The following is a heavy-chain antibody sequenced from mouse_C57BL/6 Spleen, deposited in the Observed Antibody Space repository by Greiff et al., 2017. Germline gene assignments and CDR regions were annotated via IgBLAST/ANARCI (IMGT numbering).Heavy chain of an antibody. CDR3: TRRYYGRAMDY. CDR1: GYTFTDYE. D-gene: IGHD1-1*01. V-gene: IGHV1-15*01. CDR2: IDPETGGT. J-gene: IGHJ4*01. Sequence: VQLQQSGAELVRPGASVTLSCKASGYTFTDYEMHWVKQTPVHGLEWIGAIDPETGGTAYNQKFKGKAILTADKSSSTAYMELRSLTSEDSAVYYCTRRYYGRAMDYWGQGTSVTVSS.